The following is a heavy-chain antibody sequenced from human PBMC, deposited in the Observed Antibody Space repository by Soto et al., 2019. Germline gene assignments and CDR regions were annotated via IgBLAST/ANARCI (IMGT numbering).Heavy chain of an antibody. V-gene: IGHV4-34*01. CDR1: GGSFRGHH. Sequence: QVQLQQWGAGLLKPSETLSLTCAVYGGSFRGHHWSWIRQPPGKGLEWIGEINHSGSTNYHPSLKSRVTISLDTSKNQFSLKLSSVTAADTAVYYCARWVTMVRGLTANYYYYYMDVWGKGTTVTVSS. J-gene: IGHJ6*03. CDR3: ARWVTMVRGLTANYYYYYMDV. CDR2: INHSGST. D-gene: IGHD3-10*01.